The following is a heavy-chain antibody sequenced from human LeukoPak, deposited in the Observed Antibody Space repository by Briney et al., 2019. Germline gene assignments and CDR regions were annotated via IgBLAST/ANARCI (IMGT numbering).Heavy chain of an antibody. CDR1: GFTFSSYS. CDR2: ISSSSSTI. D-gene: IGHD3-22*01. Sequence: GGSLRLSCTASGFTFSSYSMNWVRQAPGKGLEWVSYISSSSSTIYYADSVKGRFTISRDNAKNSLYLQMNSLRAEDTAVYYCARGSTYYDSSGQVPFDYWGQGTLVTVSS. CDR3: ARGSTYYDSSGQVPFDY. V-gene: IGHV3-48*01. J-gene: IGHJ4*02.